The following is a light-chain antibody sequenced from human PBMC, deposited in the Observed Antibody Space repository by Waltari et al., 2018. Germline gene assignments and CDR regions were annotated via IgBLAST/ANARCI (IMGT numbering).Light chain of an antibody. CDR1: QSVSRY. V-gene: IGKV3-11*01. CDR3: QHRSDWPLT. Sequence: EIALTQSPTTLSLSPGERATLSCRASQSVSRYLAWYQQKPGQAPRLLIYDASNRATGIPARFSGSGSGTDFTLTITSLEPEDSAVYYCQHRSDWPLTFGGGTRVEIK. J-gene: IGKJ4*01. CDR2: DAS.